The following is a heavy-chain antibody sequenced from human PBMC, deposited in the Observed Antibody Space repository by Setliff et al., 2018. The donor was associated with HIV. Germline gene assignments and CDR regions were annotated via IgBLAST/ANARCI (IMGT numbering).Heavy chain of an antibody. CDR2: INTHSGYT. CDR3: ARGKTWLRVLDY. J-gene: IGHJ4*02. V-gene: IGHV1-18*01. Sequence: RASVKVSCKASGYTFNNYGISWVRQAPGQGLEWMGWINTHSGYTNYAQNIQGRVTVTMDTSTSTAYMELRSLKSDDTAVYYWARGKTWLRVLDYWGQGTLVTVSS. D-gene: IGHD5-12*01. CDR1: GYTFNNYG.